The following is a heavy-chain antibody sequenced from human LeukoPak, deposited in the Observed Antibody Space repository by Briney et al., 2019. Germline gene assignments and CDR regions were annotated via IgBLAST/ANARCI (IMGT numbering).Heavy chain of an antibody. J-gene: IGHJ5*02. CDR3: ERGAVVVPAAMGTSNWFDP. CDR1: GGSISSYY. D-gene: IGHD2-2*01. Sequence: SETLSLTCTVSGGSISSYYWSWIRQPPGKGLEWIGYIYYSGSTNYNPSLKSRVTISVDTSKNHFSLKVSSLPAADTAVYYCERGAVVVPAAMGTSNWFDPWRQATLVTVCS. CDR2: IYYSGST. V-gene: IGHV4-59*01.